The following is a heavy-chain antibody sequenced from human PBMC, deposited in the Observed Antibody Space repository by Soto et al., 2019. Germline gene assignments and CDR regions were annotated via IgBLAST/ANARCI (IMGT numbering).Heavy chain of an antibody. J-gene: IGHJ4*02. CDR3: AKDLDRWDVATIGY. Sequence: GGSLRLSCAASGFTFSSYGMHWVRQAPGKGLEWVAVISYDGSNKYYADSVKGRFTISRDNSKNTLYLQMNSLRAEDTAVYYCAKDLDRWDVATIGYWGQGTLVTVSS. V-gene: IGHV3-30*18. CDR2: ISYDGSNK. D-gene: IGHD5-12*01. CDR1: GFTFSSYG.